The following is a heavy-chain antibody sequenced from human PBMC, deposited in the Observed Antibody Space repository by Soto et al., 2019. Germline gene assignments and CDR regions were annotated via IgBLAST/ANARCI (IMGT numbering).Heavy chain of an antibody. V-gene: IGHV4-31*03. CDR2: IYYSGST. Sequence: PSETLSLTCTVSGGSISSGGYYWSWIRQHPGKGLEWIGYIYYSGSTYYNPSLKSRVTISVDTSKNQFSLKLSSVTAADTAVYHCARVWEYYDSSGYQFYFDYWGQGTLVTVSS. CDR3: ARVWEYYDSSGYQFYFDY. CDR1: GGSISSGGYY. J-gene: IGHJ4*02. D-gene: IGHD3-22*01.